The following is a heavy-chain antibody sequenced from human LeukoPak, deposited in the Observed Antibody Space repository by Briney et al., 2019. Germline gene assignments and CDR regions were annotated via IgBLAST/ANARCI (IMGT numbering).Heavy chain of an antibody. J-gene: IGHJ4*02. V-gene: IGHV4-34*01. CDR1: GGSFSGYY. D-gene: IGHD6-13*01. CDR2: INHSGST. Sequence: PSETLSLTCAVYGGSFSGYYWSWIRQPPGKGLEWIGEINHSGSTNYNPSLKSRVTISVDTSKNQFSLKLSSVTAADTAVYYCARGNPGIAAAGRGHGFDYWGQGTLVTVSS. CDR3: ARGNPGIAAAGRGHGFDY.